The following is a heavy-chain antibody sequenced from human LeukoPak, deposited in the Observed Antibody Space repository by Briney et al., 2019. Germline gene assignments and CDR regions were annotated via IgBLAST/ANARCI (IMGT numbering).Heavy chain of an antibody. CDR3: AKVVYGFCSGYFF. CDR1: GFTFSNYA. J-gene: IGHJ4*02. D-gene: IGHD3-3*01. V-gene: IGHV3-23*01. CDR2: ISGSGGNT. Sequence: GGSLRLSCAASGFTFSNYAMSWVRQAPGKGLEWVSAISGSGGNTYYADSVKGRFTISRDNSKNTLYLQMSSLRAEDTAVYYCAKVVYGFCSGYFFWGQGTLVTVSS.